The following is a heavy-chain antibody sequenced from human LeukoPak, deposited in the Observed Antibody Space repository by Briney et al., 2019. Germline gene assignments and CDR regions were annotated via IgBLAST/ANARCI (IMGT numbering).Heavy chain of an antibody. CDR3: ARENSNSWYLDY. CDR2: IYYSGSP. CDR1: GGSISNNNYY. V-gene: IGHV4-39*07. Sequence: SETLSLTCTVSGGSISNNNYYWAWIRQPPGKGLECIGSIYYSGSPYYNPSLKSRVTISVDTSKNQFSLKLSSVTAADTAVYYCARENSNSWYLDYWGQGTLVTVSS. D-gene: IGHD6-13*01. J-gene: IGHJ4*02.